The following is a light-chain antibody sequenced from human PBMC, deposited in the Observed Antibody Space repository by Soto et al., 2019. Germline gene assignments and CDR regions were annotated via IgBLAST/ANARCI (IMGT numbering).Light chain of an antibody. CDR1: QSVSSSY. J-gene: IGKJ3*01. Sequence: EIVLTQSPGTLSLSPGERATLSCRASQSVSSSYLAWYQQKPGQAPRLLIYGASSRATGIPDRFSGSGSGTDFTLTISRLEPEDFAVHYCQQYGSSPRFGPGTKVDIK. CDR3: QQYGSSPR. CDR2: GAS. V-gene: IGKV3-20*01.